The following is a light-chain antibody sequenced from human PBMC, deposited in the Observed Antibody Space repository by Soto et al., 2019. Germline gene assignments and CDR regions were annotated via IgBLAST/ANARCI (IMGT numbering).Light chain of an antibody. Sequence: QSALTQPPSASGSPGQSVTISCTGTSSDVGGYNYVSWYQQYPGKAPKLMIYEVSKRPSGVPYRFSGSKSRNTASLTVSGRQPEDEADYYCTSYAGSNIWVFGRGTKLIVL. CDR2: EVS. CDR3: TSYAGSNIWV. CDR1: SSDVGGYNY. V-gene: IGLV2-8*01. J-gene: IGLJ3*02.